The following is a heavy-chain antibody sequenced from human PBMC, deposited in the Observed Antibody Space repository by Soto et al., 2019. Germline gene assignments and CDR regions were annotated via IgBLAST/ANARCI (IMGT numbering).Heavy chain of an antibody. D-gene: IGHD3-10*01. CDR2: INPSDGNR. CDR3: GSTNYNPSLKSRVTISVDTSKNQFSLKLSSVTAADTAVYYCARGSGLSKINNIWSGTTYYYYGMDV. J-gene: IGHJ6*02. Sequence: ASVKVSCKASGYSFSFYGINWVRQAPGQGLEWMGWINPSDGNRNFAQKFEDRVTMTTATSTNTVFLELRSLKSDDTAIYYSGSTNYNPSLKSRVTISVDTSKNQFSLKLSSVTAADTAVYYCARGSGLSKINNIWSGTTYYYYGMDVWGQGTTVTVSS. CDR1: GYSFSFYG. V-gene: IGHV1-18*01.